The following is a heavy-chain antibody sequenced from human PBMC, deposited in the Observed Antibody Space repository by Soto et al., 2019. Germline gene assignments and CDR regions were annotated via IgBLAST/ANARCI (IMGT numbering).Heavy chain of an antibody. CDR1: GFTFSSYS. Sequence: PGGSLRLSCAASGFTFSSYSMNWVRQAPGKGLEWVSSISSSSSYIYYADSVKGRFTISRDNAKNSLYLQMNSLRAEDTAVYYCARALESYYYDSSGYGPWGQGTLVTVSS. CDR3: ARALESYYYDSSGYGP. V-gene: IGHV3-21*01. D-gene: IGHD3-22*01. J-gene: IGHJ5*02. CDR2: ISSSSSYI.